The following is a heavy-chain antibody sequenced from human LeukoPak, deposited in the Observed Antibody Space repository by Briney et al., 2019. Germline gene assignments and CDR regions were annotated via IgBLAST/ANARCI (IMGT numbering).Heavy chain of an antibody. CDR3: ARDRDSSGLRDFDL. D-gene: IGHD3-22*01. J-gene: IGHJ2*01. CDR2: IYYSGNT. CDR1: GGSISSSTYY. V-gene: IGHV4-61*01. Sequence: SETLSLTCTVSGGSISSSTYYWGWIRQPPGKGLEWIGYIYYSGNTNYNPSLKSRVSISIDTSKNQFSLQLSSVTAADTAVYYCARDRDSSGLRDFDLWGRGTLVTVSA.